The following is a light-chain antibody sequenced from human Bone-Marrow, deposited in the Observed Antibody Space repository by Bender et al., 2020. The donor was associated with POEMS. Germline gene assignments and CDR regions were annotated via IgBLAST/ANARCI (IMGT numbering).Light chain of an antibody. CDR3: SSYTTSPLFWV. Sequence: HSALTQPRSVSASPGQSVTISCTGTSSDVGYSHYVSWYQQHPGKAPKLLIYEVNKRPSGVPDRFSGSKSGNTASLTISGLQAEDEADYYCSSYTTSPLFWVFGGGTKLTVL. CDR1: SSDVGYSHY. V-gene: IGLV2-11*01. CDR2: EVN. J-gene: IGLJ3*02.